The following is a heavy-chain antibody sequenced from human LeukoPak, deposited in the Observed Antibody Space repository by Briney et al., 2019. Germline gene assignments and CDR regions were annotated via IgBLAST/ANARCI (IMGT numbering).Heavy chain of an antibody. CDR2: INPNSGGT. D-gene: IGHD2-2*03. J-gene: IGHJ4*02. CDR1: GYTFTGYY. Sequence: ASVTVSCKASGYTFTGYYMHWVRQAPGQGLEWMGWINPNSGGTNYAQKFQGRVTMTRDTSISTAYMELSRLRSDDTAVYYCARDLDIVVVPAQDYWGQGTLVTVSS. CDR3: ARDLDIVVVPAQDY. V-gene: IGHV1-2*02.